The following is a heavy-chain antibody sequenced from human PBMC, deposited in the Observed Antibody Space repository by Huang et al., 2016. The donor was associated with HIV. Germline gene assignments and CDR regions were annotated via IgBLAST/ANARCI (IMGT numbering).Heavy chain of an antibody. CDR2: INHLGSR. J-gene: IGHJ5*02. CDR1: GGSLSGYY. CDR3: ARDATKNPRGWFDP. V-gene: IGHV4-34*02. D-gene: IGHD3-10*01. Sequence: QVHLQQWGAGLLKSAETLSITCAVYGGSLSGYYWSQLRQTPGKGLEWIGEINHLGSRNYNPSLKSRVSISMDGSKKQFSLKLRSISDADTAVYCCARDATKNPRGWFDPWGQGTLVTVSS.